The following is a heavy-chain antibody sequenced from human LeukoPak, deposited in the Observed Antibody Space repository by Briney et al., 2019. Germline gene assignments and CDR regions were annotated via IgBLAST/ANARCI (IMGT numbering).Heavy chain of an antibody. CDR3: TGGSGWYSPDY. Sequence: PRGSLRLSCEASGFTFSDSAMNWVRQASGKGLEWVGHIRGKTNSYATAYAASVRGRFTISRDDSKNTAYLQMNSLKTEDTAVYYCTGGSGWYSPDYWGQGTLVTVSS. CDR2: IRGKTNSYAT. J-gene: IGHJ4*02. CDR1: GFTFSDSA. V-gene: IGHV3-73*01. D-gene: IGHD6-19*01.